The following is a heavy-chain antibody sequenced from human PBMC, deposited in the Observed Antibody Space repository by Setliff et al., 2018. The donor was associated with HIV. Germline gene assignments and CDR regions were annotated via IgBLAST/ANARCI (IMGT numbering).Heavy chain of an antibody. CDR2: IYYSGST. J-gene: IGHJ4*02. CDR3: ARVQVGGYNFYFDY. Sequence: PSETLSLTCSVSGGSVSSTSNYWGWIRQPPGKGLEWIGSIYYSGSTYYNTSLKSRVTISVDTSKNQFPLKLSSVTAADTAVYYCARVQVGGYNFYFDYWGQGTLVTVSS. CDR1: GGSVSSTSNY. V-gene: IGHV4-39*01. D-gene: IGHD5-12*01.